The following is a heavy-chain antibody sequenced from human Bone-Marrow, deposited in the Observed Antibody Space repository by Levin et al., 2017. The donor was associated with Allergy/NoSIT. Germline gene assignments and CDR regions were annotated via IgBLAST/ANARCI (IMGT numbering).Heavy chain of an antibody. CDR3: SSAPGFTDY. V-gene: IGHV3-66*01. J-gene: IGHJ4*02. Sequence: GGSLRLSCAASGFTVSSNYIAWVRQAPGKGLEWVSVIYSTGTTYYADSVKGRFTISRDNSKNTLYLQMNSLRAEDTAVYYCSSAPGFTDYWGQGTLVTVSS. CDR1: GFTVSSNY. CDR2: IYSTGTT.